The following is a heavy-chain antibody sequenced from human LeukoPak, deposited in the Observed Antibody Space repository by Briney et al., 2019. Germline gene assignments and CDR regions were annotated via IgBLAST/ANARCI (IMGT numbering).Heavy chain of an antibody. V-gene: IGHV1-18*01. CDR1: GYRFSNYG. D-gene: IGHD6-19*01. J-gene: IGHJ4*02. CDR2: ISAYNGDT. Sequence: ASVKVSCKASGYRFSNYGITWVRQAPGQGLECMGCISAYNGDTNYAQNFQGRLTMTTDTSTNTAYMELRSLRSDDTAVYYCARVGSPDSENSGWKLFFDYWGQGTLVTVSS. CDR3: ARVGSPDSENSGWKLFFDY.